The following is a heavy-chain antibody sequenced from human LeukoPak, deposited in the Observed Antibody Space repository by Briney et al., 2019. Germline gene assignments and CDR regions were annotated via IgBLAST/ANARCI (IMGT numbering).Heavy chain of an antibody. D-gene: IGHD6-13*01. Sequence: SVKVSCKASGFTFTSSAMQWVRQARGQRLEGIGWIVVGSGNTNYAQKFQERVTITRDMSTSTAYMELSSLRSEDTAVYYCAADLRYSSSWSSYYYYGMDVWGQGTTVTVSS. V-gene: IGHV1-58*02. CDR3: AADLRYSSSWSSYYYYGMDV. J-gene: IGHJ6*02. CDR1: GFTFTSSA. CDR2: IVVGSGNT.